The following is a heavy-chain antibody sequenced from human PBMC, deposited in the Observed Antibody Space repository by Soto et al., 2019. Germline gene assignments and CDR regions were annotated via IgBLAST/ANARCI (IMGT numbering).Heavy chain of an antibody. J-gene: IGHJ6*03. V-gene: IGHV3-48*01. D-gene: IGHD3-3*01. CDR3: ARSAFWSGYYKRGYYYSYMDV. Sequence: PGGSLRLSCAASGFTFSSFSINWVRQAPGKGLEWVSYISSSSSTIYYADSVKGRFTISRDNAKNSLYLQMNSLRAEDTAVYYCARSAFWSGYYKRGYYYSYMDVWGKGTTVTVSS. CDR2: ISSSSSTI. CDR1: GFTFSSFS.